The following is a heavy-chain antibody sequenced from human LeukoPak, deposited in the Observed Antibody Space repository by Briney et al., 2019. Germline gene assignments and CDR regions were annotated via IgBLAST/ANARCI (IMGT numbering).Heavy chain of an antibody. D-gene: IGHD3-10*01. CDR1: GFTFSSYG. V-gene: IGHV3-30*02. CDR3: AKDPRLLWFGDLLGWTTEGGYFDY. CDR2: IRYDGSNK. Sequence: GESLRLSCAASGFTFSSYGMHWVRQAPAKGLEWVAFIRYDGSNKCYADSVKGRFTISRDNSKNTLYLQMNSLRAEDTAVYYCAKDPRLLWFGDLLGWTTEGGYFDYWGQGTLVTVSS. J-gene: IGHJ4*02.